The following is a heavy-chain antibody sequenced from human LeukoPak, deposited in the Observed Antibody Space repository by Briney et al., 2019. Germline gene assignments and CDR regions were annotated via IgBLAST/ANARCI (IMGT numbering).Heavy chain of an antibody. V-gene: IGHV1-2*06. Sequence: ASVKVSCKASGYTFTGYYMNWVRQAPGQGLEWMGRINPNSGGTNYAQKLQGRVTMTTDTSTSTAYMELRSLRSDDTAVYYCARPYRDGYNLGSDYWGQGTLVTVSS. CDR1: GYTFTGYY. CDR2: INPNSGGT. CDR3: ARPYRDGYNLGSDY. D-gene: IGHD5-24*01. J-gene: IGHJ4*02.